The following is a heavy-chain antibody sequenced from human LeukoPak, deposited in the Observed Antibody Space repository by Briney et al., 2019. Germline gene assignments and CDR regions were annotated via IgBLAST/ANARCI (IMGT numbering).Heavy chain of an antibody. D-gene: IGHD4-17*01. CDR1: GFTFSSYA. J-gene: IGHJ4*02. Sequence: GGSLRLSCAASGFTFSSYAMSWVRQAPGKGLEWVPAISGSGGSTYYADSVKGRFTVSRDNSKNTLYLQMNSLRAEDTAVYYCATLLYGDYVQPYYFDYWGQGTLVTVSS. CDR2: ISGSGGST. CDR3: ATLLYGDYVQPYYFDY. V-gene: IGHV3-23*01.